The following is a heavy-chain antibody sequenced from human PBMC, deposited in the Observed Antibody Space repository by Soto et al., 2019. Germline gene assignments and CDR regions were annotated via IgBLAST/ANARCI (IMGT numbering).Heavy chain of an antibody. J-gene: IGHJ4*02. D-gene: IGHD3-22*01. Sequence: GESLKISCKGSGYSFTSYWIGWVRQMPGKGLEWMGNIYPGDSDTRYSPSFQGQVTISADKSISTAYLQWSSLKASDTAMYYCARQPDSSGYYYAPTGFDYWGQGTLVTVSS. CDR2: IYPGDSDT. CDR3: ARQPDSSGYYYAPTGFDY. V-gene: IGHV5-51*01. CDR1: GYSFTSYW.